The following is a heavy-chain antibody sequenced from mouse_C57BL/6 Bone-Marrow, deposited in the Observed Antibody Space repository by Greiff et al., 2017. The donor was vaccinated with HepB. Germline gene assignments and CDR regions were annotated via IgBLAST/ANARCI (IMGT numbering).Heavy chain of an antibody. V-gene: IGHV5-17*01. Sequence: DVKLVESGGGLVKPGGSLKLSCAASGFTFSDYGMHWVRQAPEKGLEWVAYISSGSSTIYYADTVKGRFTISRDNAKNTLFLQMTSLRSEDTAMYYCARRMGYDFDYWGQGTTLTVSS. CDR2: ISSGSSTI. J-gene: IGHJ2*01. CDR1: GFTFSDYG. D-gene: IGHD2-2*01. CDR3: ARRMGYDFDY.